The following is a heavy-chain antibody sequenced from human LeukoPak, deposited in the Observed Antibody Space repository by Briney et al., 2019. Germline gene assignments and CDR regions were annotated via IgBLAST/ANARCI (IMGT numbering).Heavy chain of an antibody. Sequence: SETLSLTCTVSGGPISSSSYHWGWIRQPPGKGLEWIVSVYYSGNTYYNSSLKSRVTISVDTSKNQFSLKLSSVTAADTAIYYCTREYGFMTTVFHAFDIWGQGTMVTVSS. CDR3: TREYGFMTTVFHAFDI. J-gene: IGHJ3*02. V-gene: IGHV4-39*07. D-gene: IGHD4-17*01. CDR1: GGPISSSSYH. CDR2: VYYSGNT.